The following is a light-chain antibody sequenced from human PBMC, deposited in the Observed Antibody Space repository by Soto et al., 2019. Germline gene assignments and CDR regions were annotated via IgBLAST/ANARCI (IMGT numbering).Light chain of an antibody. CDR3: QQYNSYWT. CDR2: DAS. Sequence: DIRMTQSSSTLSASVGDRVTITCRASQGISGWLAWYQQKPGKAPKLLIYDASSLESGVPSRFSGSGSGTEFTLTISSLRPDDFATYYCQQYNSYWTFGQGTKVDNK. V-gene: IGKV1-5*01. J-gene: IGKJ1*01. CDR1: QGISGW.